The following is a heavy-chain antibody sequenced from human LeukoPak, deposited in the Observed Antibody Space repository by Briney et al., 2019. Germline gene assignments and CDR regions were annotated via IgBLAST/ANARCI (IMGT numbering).Heavy chain of an antibody. J-gene: IGHJ3*02. CDR2: ISWNSGSI. CDR1: GFTFDDYA. CDR3: AKEAIIASAFDI. Sequence: PGRSLRLSCAASGFTFDDYATHWVRQAPGKGLEWVSGISWNSGSIGYADSVKGRFTISRDNAKNSLYLQMNSLRAEDMALYYCAKEAIIASAFDIWGQGTMVTVSS. D-gene: IGHD6-13*01. V-gene: IGHV3-9*03.